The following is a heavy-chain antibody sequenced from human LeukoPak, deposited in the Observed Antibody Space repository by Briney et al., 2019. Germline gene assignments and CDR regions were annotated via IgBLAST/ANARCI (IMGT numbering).Heavy chain of an antibody. CDR3: ARGRSRITIFGVVMFDP. Sequence: GASVKVSCKASGYTFTSYDINWVRQATGQGLEWTGWMNPNSGNTGYAQKFQGRVTMTRNTSISTAYMELSSLRSEDTAVYYCARGRSRITIFGVVMFDPWGQGTLVTVSS. CDR1: GYTFTSYD. D-gene: IGHD3-3*01. V-gene: IGHV1-8*01. J-gene: IGHJ5*02. CDR2: MNPNSGNT.